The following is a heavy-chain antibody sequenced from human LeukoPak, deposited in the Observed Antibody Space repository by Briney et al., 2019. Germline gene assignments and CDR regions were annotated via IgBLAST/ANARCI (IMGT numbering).Heavy chain of an antibody. CDR3: AKKRGNYGYFDY. CDR1: GGSISSGGYY. D-gene: IGHD1-7*01. J-gene: IGHJ4*02. Sequence: PSETLSLTCTVSGGSISSGGYYWSWIRQPPGEGLEWIGYIYHSGSTYYNPSLKSRVTISVDRSKNQFSLKLSSVTAADTAVYYCAKKRGNYGYFDYWGQGTLVTVSS. CDR2: IYHSGST. V-gene: IGHV4-30-2*01.